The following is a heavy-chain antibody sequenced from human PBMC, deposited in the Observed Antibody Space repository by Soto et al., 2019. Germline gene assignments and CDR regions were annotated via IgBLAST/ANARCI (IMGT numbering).Heavy chain of an antibody. Sequence: SLRLSCAASGFTFDDYAMHWVRQAPGKGLEWVSGISWNSGSIGYADSVKGRFTISRDNAKNSLYLQMNSLRAEDTALYYCAKGSMITFGGVMMGFDYWGQGTLVTVSS. V-gene: IGHV3-9*01. CDR1: GFTFDDYA. CDR2: ISWNSGSI. D-gene: IGHD3-16*01. CDR3: AKGSMITFGGVMMGFDY. J-gene: IGHJ4*02.